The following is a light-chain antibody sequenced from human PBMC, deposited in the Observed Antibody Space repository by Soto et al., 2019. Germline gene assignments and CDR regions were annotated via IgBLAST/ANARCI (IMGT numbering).Light chain of an antibody. J-gene: IGLJ1*01. CDR3: TSSAGTSSFLHV. Sequence: QSVLTQPPSASGSPGQSVTISCTGTSSDVGAYNYVSWYQQLPGKAPKLIIYEVSKRPSGVPDRFSGSKSGNTASLTVSGLQAEDEADYYCTSSAGTSSFLHVFGPGTKLPV. V-gene: IGLV2-8*01. CDR2: EVS. CDR1: SSDVGAYNY.